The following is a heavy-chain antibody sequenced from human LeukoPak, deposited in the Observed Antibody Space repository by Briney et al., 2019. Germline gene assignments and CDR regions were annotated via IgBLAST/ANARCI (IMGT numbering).Heavy chain of an antibody. CDR3: AKVYCSSTSCLWGPYYFDY. Sequence: PGGSLRLSCAASGFTFSSYAMSWVRQAPGKGLEWVSAISGSGGSTYYADSVKGRFTISRDNSKNTLYLQMNSLRAEDTAVYYCAKVYCSSTSCLWGPYYFDYWGQGTLVTVSS. D-gene: IGHD2-2*01. CDR1: GFTFSSYA. V-gene: IGHV3-23*01. J-gene: IGHJ4*02. CDR2: ISGSGGST.